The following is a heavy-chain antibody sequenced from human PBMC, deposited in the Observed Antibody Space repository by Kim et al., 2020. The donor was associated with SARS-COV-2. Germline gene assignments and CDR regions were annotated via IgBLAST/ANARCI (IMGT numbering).Heavy chain of an antibody. J-gene: IGHJ6*02. Sequence: GGSLRLSCAASGFIFSSYEMNWVRQAPGKGLEWISYVSSSGKTIYYADSVKGRFTISRDNAKNSLYLQMNSLRAEDTALYYCARGWGSSSFPVMDVWGQGTTVIVSS. V-gene: IGHV3-48*03. CDR3: ARGWGSSSFPVMDV. CDR1: GFIFSSYE. D-gene: IGHD2-2*01. CDR2: VSSSGKTI.